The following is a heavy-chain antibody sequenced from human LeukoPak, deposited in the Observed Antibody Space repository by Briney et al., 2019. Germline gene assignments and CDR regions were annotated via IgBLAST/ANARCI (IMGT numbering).Heavy chain of an antibody. CDR2: ISGHGGNS. V-gene: IGHV3-23*01. D-gene: IGHD6-13*01. Sequence: PGGSLRLSCAASRFTFGSYGMTWVRQAPGKGLEWVSSISGHGGNSYYADSVKGRFTISRDNSKNTLYLQMNSLRAEDTAVYYCARPAIAAAASAEYFQHWGQGTLVTVSS. J-gene: IGHJ1*01. CDR3: ARPAIAAAASAEYFQH. CDR1: RFTFGSYG.